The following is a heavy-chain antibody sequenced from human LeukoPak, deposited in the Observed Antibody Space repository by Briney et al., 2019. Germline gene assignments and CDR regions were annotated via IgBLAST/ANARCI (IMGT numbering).Heavy chain of an antibody. V-gene: IGHV1-18*04. CDR2: ISAYNGNT. D-gene: IGHD2-21*02. CDR3: ARDLGLAYCGGDCYSEDAFDI. J-gene: IGHJ3*02. CDR1: GYTFTSYG. Sequence: ASVKVSCKASGYTFTSYGIRWVRQAPGQGLEWMGWISAYNGNTNYAQKLQSRVTMTTDTSTSTAYMELRSLRSDDTAVYYCARDLGLAYCGGDCYSEDAFDIWGQGTMVTVSS.